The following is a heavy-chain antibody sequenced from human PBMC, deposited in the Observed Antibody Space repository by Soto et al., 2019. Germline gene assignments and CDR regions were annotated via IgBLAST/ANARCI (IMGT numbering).Heavy chain of an antibody. J-gene: IGHJ4*02. V-gene: IGHV1-69*02. Sequence: QVQLVQSGAEVKKPGSSVKVSCKASGGTFSSYTISWVRQAPGQGLEWMGRIIPILGIANYAQKFQGRVTXTXDXXTSTAYRELSSLRSEDTAGYYCARESTVTKGVGSYWGQGTLVTVSS. CDR3: ARESTVTKGVGSY. CDR2: IIPILGIA. CDR1: GGTFSSYT. D-gene: IGHD4-17*01.